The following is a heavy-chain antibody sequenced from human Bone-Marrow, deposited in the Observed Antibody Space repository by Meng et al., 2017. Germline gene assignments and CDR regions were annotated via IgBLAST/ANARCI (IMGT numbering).Heavy chain of an antibody. J-gene: IGHJ4*02. V-gene: IGHV1-2*06. CDR3: ARDEDISAAGKLFGDY. CDR2: IDPKSGDT. D-gene: IGHD6-13*01. CDR1: GYNFPDYW. Sequence: ASVKVSCKSSGYNFPDYWLHWVRRAPGQGLEWMGRIDPKSGDTHYAQRLQGRVTMTGDTSISTAYMELSGLRSDDTAMYYCARDEDISAAGKLFGDYWGQGTLVTVSS.